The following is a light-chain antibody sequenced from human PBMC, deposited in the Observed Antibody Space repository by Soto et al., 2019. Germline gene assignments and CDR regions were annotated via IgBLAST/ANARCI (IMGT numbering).Light chain of an antibody. J-gene: IGKJ2*01. CDR1: QSVNSRY. CDR2: GAS. CDR3: QQYGNSPPFT. Sequence: ELVLTQSPGTLSLSPGERATLSCRASQSVNSRYLACYQQQPGQTPRLLIYGASNRAAGISDRFSGSGSGTDFSLIISRLEPEDFAVYYCQQYGNSPPFTFGQGTKVDIK. V-gene: IGKV3-20*01.